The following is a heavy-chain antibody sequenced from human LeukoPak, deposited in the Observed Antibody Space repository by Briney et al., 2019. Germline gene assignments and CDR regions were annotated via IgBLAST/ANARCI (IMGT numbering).Heavy chain of an antibody. Sequence: GGSLRLSCAASGFTFSSYAMHWVRQAPGKGLEWVAVISYDGGNKYYADSVKGRFTISRDNSKNTLYLQMNSLRAEDTAVYYCARDRGPLVNDYWGQGTLVTVSS. D-gene: IGHD3-9*01. CDR2: ISYDGGNK. J-gene: IGHJ4*02. CDR3: ARDRGPLVNDY. CDR1: GFTFSSYA. V-gene: IGHV3-30*04.